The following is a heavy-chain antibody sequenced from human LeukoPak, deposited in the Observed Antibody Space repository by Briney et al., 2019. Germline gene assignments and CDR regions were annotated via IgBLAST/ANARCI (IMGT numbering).Heavy chain of an antibody. CDR2: IYPGDSDA. CDR3: AISLGLSDTYWDF. Sequence: GESLKISCKASGYSFTTYWIGWVRQMPGKGLEWMGIIYPGDSDARYNPSFQGQVTISVRTSITTAHLQWSSLKASDTAIYYCAISLGLSDTYWDFWGQGTLVTVTS. J-gene: IGHJ4*02. CDR1: GYSFTTYW. D-gene: IGHD2-8*02. V-gene: IGHV5-51*01.